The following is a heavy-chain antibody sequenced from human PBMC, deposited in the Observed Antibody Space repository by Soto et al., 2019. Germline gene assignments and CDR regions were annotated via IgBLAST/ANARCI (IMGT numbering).Heavy chain of an antibody. CDR3: ARRLGTMAPYGMDV. Sequence: SETLSLTCTVSGGSISSGGYYWSWIREHPGKGLEWIGYIYYSGSTYYKPSLKSRVTISVDTSKNQFSLKLSSVTAADTAVYYCARRLGTMAPYGMDVWGQGTTVTVSS. CDR2: IYYSGST. D-gene: IGHD3-16*01. CDR1: GGSISSGGYY. V-gene: IGHV4-31*03. J-gene: IGHJ6*02.